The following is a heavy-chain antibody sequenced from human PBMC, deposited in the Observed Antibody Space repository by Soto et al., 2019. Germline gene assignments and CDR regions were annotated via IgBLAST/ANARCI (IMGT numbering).Heavy chain of an antibody. Sequence: GESLKISCQGSGYSFTSYWISWVRQMPGKGLEWMGRIDPSDSYTNYSPSFQGHVTISADKSISTAYLQWSSLKASDTAMYYCARRRKSSELGYYGMDVWGQGTTVTVSS. CDR2: IDPSDSYT. CDR3: ARRRKSSELGYYGMDV. J-gene: IGHJ6*02. CDR1: GYSFTSYW. V-gene: IGHV5-10-1*01. D-gene: IGHD6-19*01.